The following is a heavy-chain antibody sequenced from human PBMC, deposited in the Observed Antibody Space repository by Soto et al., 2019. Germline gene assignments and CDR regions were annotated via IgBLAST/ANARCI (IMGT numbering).Heavy chain of an antibody. CDR1: GYTFTSYD. CDR2: MNPNSGNT. D-gene: IGHD2-2*01. CDR3: GIMGYCSSTSCYAWSHYYMDV. J-gene: IGHJ6*03. Sequence: ASVKVSCKASGYTFTSYDINWVRQATGQGLEWMGWMNPNSGNTGYAQKFQGRVTMTRNTSISTAYMELSSLRSEDTAVYYCGIMGYCSSTSCYAWSHYYMDVWGKGTTVTVSS. V-gene: IGHV1-8*01.